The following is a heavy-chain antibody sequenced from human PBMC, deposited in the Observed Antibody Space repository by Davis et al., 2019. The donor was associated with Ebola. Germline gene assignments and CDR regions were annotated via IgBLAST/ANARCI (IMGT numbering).Heavy chain of an antibody. D-gene: IGHD2-8*01. CDR1: GYTFTSYA. CDR2: INAGNGNT. CDR3: ARGLLMVYATARWDFDY. J-gene: IGHJ4*02. Sequence: ASVKVSCKASGYTFTSYAMHWVRQAPGQRLEWMGWINAGNGNTKYSQKFQGRVTITRDTSASTAYMELSSLRSEDTAVYYCARGLLMVYATARWDFDYWGQGTLVTVSP. V-gene: IGHV1-3*01.